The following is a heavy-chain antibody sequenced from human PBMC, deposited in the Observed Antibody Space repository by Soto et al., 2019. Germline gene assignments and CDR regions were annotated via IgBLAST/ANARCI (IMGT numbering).Heavy chain of an antibody. J-gene: IGHJ4*02. CDR1: GGSFSGYY. CDR3: ARGIGYSSSWYS. CDR2: INHSGST. V-gene: IGHV4-34*01. D-gene: IGHD6-13*01. Sequence: PSETLSLTCAVYGGSFSGYYWSWIRQPPGKGLEWIGEINHSGSTNYNPSLKSRVTISVDTSKNQFSLKLSSVTAADTAVYYCARGIGYSSSWYSWGQGNLVPVSS.